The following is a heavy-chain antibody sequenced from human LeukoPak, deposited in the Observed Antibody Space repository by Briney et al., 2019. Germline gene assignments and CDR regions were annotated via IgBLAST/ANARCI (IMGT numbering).Heavy chain of an antibody. CDR1: GYTFTSYG. D-gene: IGHD3-3*01. V-gene: IGHV1-18*01. CDR2: ISAYNGNT. Sequence: VKVSCKASGYTFTSYGISWVRQAPGQGLEWMGWISAYNGNTNYAQKLQGRVTMTTDTSTSTAYMELRSLRSDDTAVYYCARDRQYYDFWSGPDYWGQGTLVTVSS. J-gene: IGHJ4*02. CDR3: ARDRQYYDFWSGPDY.